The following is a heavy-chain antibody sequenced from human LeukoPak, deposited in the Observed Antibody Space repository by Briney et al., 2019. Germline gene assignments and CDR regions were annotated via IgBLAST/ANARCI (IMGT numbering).Heavy chain of an antibody. V-gene: IGHV4-39*01. Sequence: SETLSLTCTVSGGSISSSSYYWGWIRQPPGKGLEWIGSIYYSGSTYYNPSLKSRVTTSVDTSKNQFSLKLSSVTAADTAVYYCASGDIMITFGGNWFDPWGQGTLVTVS. J-gene: IGHJ5*02. CDR2: IYYSGST. CDR3: ASGDIMITFGGNWFDP. CDR1: GGSISSSSYY. D-gene: IGHD3-16*01.